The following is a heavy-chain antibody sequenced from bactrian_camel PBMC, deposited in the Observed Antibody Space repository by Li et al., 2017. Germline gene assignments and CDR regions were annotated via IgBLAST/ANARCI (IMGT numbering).Heavy chain of an antibody. CDR3: TAPREHWFGTS. CDR2: INSAGDTI. Sequence: VQLVESGGGLVQPGGPLRLSCAASGFTFRDYAGSWVRQAPGKGLEWLGGINSAGDTIYIADSAKGRFTISRDNAKNTLYLELSSLKTEDTAMCYCTAPREHWFGTSWGQGTQVTVS. CDR1: GFTFRDYA. V-gene: IGHV3S40*01. J-gene: IGHJ4*01. D-gene: IGHD7*01.